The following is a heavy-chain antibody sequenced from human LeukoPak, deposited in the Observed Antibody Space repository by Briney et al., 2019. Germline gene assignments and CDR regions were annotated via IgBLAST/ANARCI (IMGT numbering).Heavy chain of an antibody. CDR1: GFTFSSYG. D-gene: IGHD3-10*01. Sequence: GGTLRLSCAASGFTFSSYGMSWVRQAPGKGLEWVSAIKGRFTISRDNSKNTLYLQMNSLRAEDTAIYYCAKGGRGSGSYPDVTYYYYMDVWGKGTTVTISS. CDR2: I. V-gene: IGHV3-23*01. CDR3: AKGGRGSGSYPDVTYYYYMDV. J-gene: IGHJ6*03.